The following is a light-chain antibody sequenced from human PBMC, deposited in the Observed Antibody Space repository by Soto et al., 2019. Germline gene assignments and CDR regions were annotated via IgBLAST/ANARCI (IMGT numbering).Light chain of an antibody. Sequence: QSALTQPPSASGSPGQSVTISCTGTSSDVGGYNYVSWYQQHPGIAPKLIIYEVSKRPSGVPDRVSGSKSGNTASLTVSGLQAGDEADYYCSSYAGRNTLLFGGGTKLTVL. CDR1: SSDVGGYNY. CDR2: EVS. J-gene: IGLJ3*02. CDR3: SSYAGRNTLL. V-gene: IGLV2-8*01.